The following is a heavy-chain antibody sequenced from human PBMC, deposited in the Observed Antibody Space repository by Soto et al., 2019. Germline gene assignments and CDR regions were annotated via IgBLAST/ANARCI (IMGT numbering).Heavy chain of an antibody. CDR3: ARVAAAMKHYGMDV. Sequence: ASVKVSCKASGYTFTSYGISWVRQAPGQGLEWMGWISAYNGNTDYAQKLQGRVTMTTDTSTSTAYMELRSLRSDDTAVYYCARVAAAMKHYGMDVWGQGTTVTDSS. D-gene: IGHD6-25*01. CDR1: GYTFTSYG. V-gene: IGHV1-18*04. J-gene: IGHJ6*02. CDR2: ISAYNGNT.